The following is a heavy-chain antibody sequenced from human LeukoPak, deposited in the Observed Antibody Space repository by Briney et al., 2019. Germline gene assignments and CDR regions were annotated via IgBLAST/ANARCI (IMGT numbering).Heavy chain of an antibody. D-gene: IGHD3-22*01. CDR1: GGSISSGDYY. J-gene: IGHJ5*02. CDR3: ARPVYHVSRIDP. Sequence: SETLSLTCTVSGGSISSGDYYWSWIRQPPGKGLEWIAYMYYSGSTYYNPSLKSRVTMSADTSKNQLSLKLISVTAADTAVYYCARPVYHVSRIDPWGQGTLVTVSS. CDR2: MYYSGST. V-gene: IGHV4-30-4*01.